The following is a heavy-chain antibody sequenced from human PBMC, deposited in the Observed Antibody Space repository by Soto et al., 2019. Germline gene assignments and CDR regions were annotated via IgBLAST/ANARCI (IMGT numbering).Heavy chain of an antibody. CDR1: GFTVSNNY. V-gene: IGHV3-66*01. CDR3: ARDSPGYYYYMDV. Sequence: PGGSLRLSCAASGFTVSNNYMSWVRQAPGKGLEWVSVIYSGGTTYYADSVKGRFTISRDNSKNTLYLQMNSLRVEDTAVYYCARDSPGYYYYMDVWGKGTTVTVSS. J-gene: IGHJ6*03. CDR2: IYSGGTT.